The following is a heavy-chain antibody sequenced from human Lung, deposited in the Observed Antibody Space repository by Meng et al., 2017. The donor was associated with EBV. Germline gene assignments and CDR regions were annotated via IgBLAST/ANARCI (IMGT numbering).Heavy chain of an antibody. D-gene: IGHD3-9*01. J-gene: IGHJ5*02. CDR3: ARGRGDDILTGYRYNWFDP. Sequence: QVQLQQSGPGLLKPSETLSLTCGVSGRSFSSSYWSWIRQPPGKGLEWIGQINYSGITNYNPSLKSRVTISVDTSKNQFSLKLSSVTAADTAVYYCARGRGDDILTGYRYNWFDPWGQGTLVTVSS. V-gene: IGHV4-34*01. CDR2: INYSGIT. CDR1: GRSFSSSY.